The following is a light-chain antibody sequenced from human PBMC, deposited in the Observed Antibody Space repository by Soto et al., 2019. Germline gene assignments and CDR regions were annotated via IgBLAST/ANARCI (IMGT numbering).Light chain of an antibody. Sequence: QSALTQPASVSGSPGQSITISCTGTSSDVGAYDYVSWYQQRPGKPPKLIISDVINRPSGVPDRFSGSRSGNTPSLTISGLQAEDEADYYCGLFTSSATWVFGGGTKLTVL. CDR3: GLFTSSATWV. J-gene: IGLJ3*02. V-gene: IGLV2-14*03. CDR1: SSDVGAYDY. CDR2: DVI.